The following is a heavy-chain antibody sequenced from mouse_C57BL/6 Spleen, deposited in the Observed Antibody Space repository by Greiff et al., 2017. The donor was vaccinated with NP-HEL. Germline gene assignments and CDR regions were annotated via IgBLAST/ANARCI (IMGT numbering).Heavy chain of an antibody. CDR3: ARSDYYGSSYWYFDV. CDR1: GYTFTSYW. D-gene: IGHD1-1*01. J-gene: IGHJ1*03. Sequence: QVQLQQPGTELVKPGASVKLSCKASGYTFTSYWMNWVKQRPGQGLEWIGNINPSNGGTNYNEKFKSKATLTVDKASSTAYMQLSSLTSEDSAVYYCARSDYYGSSYWYFDVWGTGTTVTVSS. CDR2: INPSNGGT. V-gene: IGHV1-53*01.